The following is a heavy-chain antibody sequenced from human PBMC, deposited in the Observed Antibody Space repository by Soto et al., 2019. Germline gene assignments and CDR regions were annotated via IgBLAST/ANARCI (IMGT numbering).Heavy chain of an antibody. V-gene: IGHV4-30-4*01. CDR1: GGSISSGTSY. D-gene: IGHD5-18*01. CDR3: ATLAYTYGAEDY. CDR2: IYYSGST. Sequence: QVQLQESGPGLVKPSQTLSLTCTVSGGSISSGTSYWSWIRQPPGKGLEWIGYIYYSGSTYYNPSLKCRVAISVDTSKNQFSLKLSSLTAADTAVYFCATLAYTYGAEDYWGQGTLVTVSS. J-gene: IGHJ4*02.